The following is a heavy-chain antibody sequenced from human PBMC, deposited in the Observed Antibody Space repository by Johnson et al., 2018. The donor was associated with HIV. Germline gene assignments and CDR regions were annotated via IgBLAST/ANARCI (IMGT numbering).Heavy chain of an antibody. J-gene: IGHJ3*02. CDR1: GFTFSDFY. D-gene: IGHD6-6*01. Sequence: QVQLVESGGGLVKPGGSLRLSCAASGFTFSDFYMSWIRQPPGKGLEWVSYISVTGGTIHSADSVKGRFTISRDNGKNSLYLQMNSLRAEDTAVYHCARGGSQLADAFDIWGQGTMVTVSS. CDR2: ISVTGGTI. CDR3: ARGGSQLADAFDI. V-gene: IGHV3-11*01.